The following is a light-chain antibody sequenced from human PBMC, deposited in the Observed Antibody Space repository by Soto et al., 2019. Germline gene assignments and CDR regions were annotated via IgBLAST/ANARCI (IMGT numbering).Light chain of an antibody. V-gene: IGLV2-8*01. CDR3: SSYAGSNNLV. J-gene: IGLJ3*02. Sequence: SVMTQPPSASGSPGQSVTISCTGTISDVGGYNYVSWYQQHPGKAPKLMIYEVSKRPSGVPDRFSGSKSGNTASLTVSGLQAEDEADYYCSSYAGSNNLVFGGGTQLTVL. CDR2: EVS. CDR1: ISDVGGYNY.